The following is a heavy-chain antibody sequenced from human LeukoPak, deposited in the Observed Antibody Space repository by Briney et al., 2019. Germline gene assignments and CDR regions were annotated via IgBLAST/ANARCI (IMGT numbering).Heavy chain of an antibody. CDR1: GESFSGYY. J-gene: IGHJ4*02. D-gene: IGHD5-18*01. Sequence: PSETLSLTCAVYGESFSGYYWSWIRQPPGKGLEWIGYIYYSGSTNYNPSLKSRVTISVDTSKNQFSLKLSSVTAADTTVYYCARLSLARGYSYGLDYWGQGTLVTVSS. CDR2: IYYSGST. V-gene: IGHV4-59*08. CDR3: ARLSLARGYSYGLDY.